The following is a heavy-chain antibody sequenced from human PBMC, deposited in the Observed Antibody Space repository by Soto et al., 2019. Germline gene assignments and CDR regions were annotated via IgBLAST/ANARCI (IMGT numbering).Heavy chain of an antibody. CDR3: ARQPSADYYYYYRDV. CDR1: GGSISTYY. CDR2: IHYSGST. Sequence: QVQLQESGPGLVKPSETLSLTCTVSGGSISTYYWSWIRQPPGKGLEWIGYIHYSGSTSYNPSLNSRVTISVDTSKNKFSLKLSSVTAADTAVYYCARQPSADYYYYYRDVWGKGTRVTVSS. J-gene: IGHJ6*03. V-gene: IGHV4-59*08.